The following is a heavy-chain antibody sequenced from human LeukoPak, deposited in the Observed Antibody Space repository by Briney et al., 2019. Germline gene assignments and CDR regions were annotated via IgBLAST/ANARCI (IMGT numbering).Heavy chain of an antibody. Sequence: PGESLTLSCAPSGFTFSSYSMIWVRPAPGGGREWGASISRRSSYIYYAASVKGRFPTSRDNSKSSLYLQMNSLRAEDTAVYYCARVVIVPAAMPGIGASGMDVWGQGTTVTVSS. D-gene: IGHD2-2*01. CDR2: ISRRSSYI. V-gene: IGHV3-21*01. J-gene: IGHJ6*02. CDR1: GFTFSSYS. CDR3: ARVVIVPAAMPGIGASGMDV.